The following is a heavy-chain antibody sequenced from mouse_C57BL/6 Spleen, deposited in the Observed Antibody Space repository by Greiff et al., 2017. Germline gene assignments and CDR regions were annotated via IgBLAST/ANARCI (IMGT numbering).Heavy chain of an antibody. J-gene: IGHJ2*01. V-gene: IGHV1-52*01. CDR1: GYTFTSYW. CDR2: IDPSDSET. Sequence: QVQLQQPGAELVRPGSSVKLSCKASGYTFTSYWMHWVKQRPKQGLEWIGNIDPSDSETHYNQKFKDKATLTVDNSSSTAYMQLSSLTSEDSAVYYCARDWDRYFDYWGQGTTLTVSS. D-gene: IGHD4-1*01. CDR3: ARDWDRYFDY.